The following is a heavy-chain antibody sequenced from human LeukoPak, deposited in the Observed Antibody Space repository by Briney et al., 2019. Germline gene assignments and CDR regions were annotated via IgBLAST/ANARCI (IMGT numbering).Heavy chain of an antibody. V-gene: IGHV3-7*01. J-gene: IGHJ4*02. Sequence: VGSLRLSCTASGVTFSNYWMSWVRRAPGKGLEWVANIKEDVGEKNYVDSVRGRFTITRDNSRNSLYLQMNSLRGEDTAVYYCATERRGSSTYDGKEAFDFWGQGTRVTVSS. CDR1: GVTFSNYW. D-gene: IGHD6-13*01. CDR2: IKEDVGEK. CDR3: ATERRGSSTYDGKEAFDF.